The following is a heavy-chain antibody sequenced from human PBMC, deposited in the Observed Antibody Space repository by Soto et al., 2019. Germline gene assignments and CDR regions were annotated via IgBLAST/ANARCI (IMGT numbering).Heavy chain of an antibody. CDR2: IRSKANSYAT. CDR1: GFTFSGSA. V-gene: IGHV3-73*02. Sequence: EVQLVESGGGLVQPGGSLKLSCAASGFTFSGSAMHWVRQASGKGLEWVGRIRSKANSYATAYAASVKGRFTISRDDSKNTAYLQMNSLTTEDTAVYYCTRLYSGSSDDYWGQGTLVTVSS. D-gene: IGHD1-26*01. J-gene: IGHJ4*02. CDR3: TRLYSGSSDDY.